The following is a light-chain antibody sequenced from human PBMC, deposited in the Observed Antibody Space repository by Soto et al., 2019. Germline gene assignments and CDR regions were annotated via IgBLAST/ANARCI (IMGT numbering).Light chain of an antibody. CDR2: GAS. J-gene: IGKJ3*01. CDR3: QQYKDWPPLFT. V-gene: IGKV3-15*01. Sequence: EIVMTQSPATLSVSPGERATLSCRASQSVTTNLAWYRQTPGQPPRLLIYGASIRATGIPARFSGSGSGTEFTLTISRLESEDFAVYYCQQYKDWPPLFTFGPGTRVDIK. CDR1: QSVTTN.